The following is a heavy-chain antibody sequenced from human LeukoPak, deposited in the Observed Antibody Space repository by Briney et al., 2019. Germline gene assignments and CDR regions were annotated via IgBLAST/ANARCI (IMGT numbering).Heavy chain of an antibody. D-gene: IGHD6-6*01. CDR1: GYTFTSYG. Sequence: ASVKVSCKASGYTFTSYGISWVRQAPGQGLEWMGWISAYNGNTNYAQKLQGRVTMTTDTSTSTAYMELGSLRSDDTAVYFCARGDRSSSILEDAFDIWGQGTMVTVSS. CDR3: ARGDRSSSILEDAFDI. J-gene: IGHJ3*02. CDR2: ISAYNGNT. V-gene: IGHV1-18*01.